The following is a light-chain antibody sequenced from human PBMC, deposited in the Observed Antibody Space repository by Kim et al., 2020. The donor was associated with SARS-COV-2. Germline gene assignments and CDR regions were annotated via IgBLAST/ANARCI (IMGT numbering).Light chain of an antibody. CDR3: NSRDSNDNVV. J-gene: IGLJ2*01. CDR1: SLGSYY. V-gene: IGLV3-19*01. CDR2: GKN. Sequence: ALGQTVSITCQRDSLGSYYATWYQQKPGQAPILVIYGKNNRPSGVPDRVSGSSSGNTTSLTITGTQAGDEADYYCNSRDSNDNVVFGGGTKLTVL.